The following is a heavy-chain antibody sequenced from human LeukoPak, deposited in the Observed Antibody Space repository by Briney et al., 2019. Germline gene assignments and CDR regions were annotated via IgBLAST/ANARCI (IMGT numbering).Heavy chain of an antibody. V-gene: IGHV3-15*01. CDR3: TSALGGFTMVRVRFYYYGMDV. J-gene: IGHJ6*04. CDR2: IKSKTDGGTT. CDR1: GLTFSNAW. D-gene: IGHD3-10*01. Sequence: GGSLRLSCAASGLTFSNAWMSWVRQAPGKGLEWVGRIKSKTDGGTTDYAAPVKGRFTISRDDSKNTLYLQMNSLKTEDTAVYYCTSALGGFTMVRVRFYYYGMDVWGKGTTVTVSS.